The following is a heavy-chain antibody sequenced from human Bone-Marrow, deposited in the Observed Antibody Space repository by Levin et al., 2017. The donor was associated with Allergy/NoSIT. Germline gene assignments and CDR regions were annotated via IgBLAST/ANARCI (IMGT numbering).Heavy chain of an antibody. Sequence: GGSLRLSCAASGFTFSSYGMHWVRQAPGKGLEWVAVIWYDGSNKYYADSVKGRFTISRDNSKNTLYLQMNSLRAEDTAVYYCARADKKYCISTSCSLYYYYDGMDVWGQGTTVTVS. J-gene: IGHJ6*02. V-gene: IGHV3-33*01. CDR1: GFTFSSYG. D-gene: IGHD2-2*01. CDR3: ARADKKYCISTSCSLYYYYDGMDV. CDR2: IWYDGSNK.